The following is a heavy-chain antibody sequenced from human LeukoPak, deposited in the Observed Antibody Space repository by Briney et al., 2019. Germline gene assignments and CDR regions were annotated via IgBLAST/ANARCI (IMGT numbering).Heavy chain of an antibody. J-gene: IGHJ3*02. CDR3: ARDSKQRITIFGVDLDAFDI. Sequence: GGSLRLSCAASGFTFSSYEMNWVRQAPGKGLEWVSYISSSGSTIYYADSVKGRFTMSRDNAKNSLYLQMNSLRAEDTAVYYCARDSKQRITIFGVDLDAFDIWGQGTMVTVSS. V-gene: IGHV3-48*03. CDR1: GFTFSSYE. D-gene: IGHD3-3*01. CDR2: ISSSGSTI.